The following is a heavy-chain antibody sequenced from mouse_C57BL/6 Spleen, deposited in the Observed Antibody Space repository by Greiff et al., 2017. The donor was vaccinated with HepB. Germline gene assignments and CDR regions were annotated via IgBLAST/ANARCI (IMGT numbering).Heavy chain of an antibody. CDR1: GYTFTSYW. CDR3: ARDYGSSYGYFDV. D-gene: IGHD1-1*01. J-gene: IGHJ1*03. V-gene: IGHV1-52*01. Sequence: VKLVESGAELVRPGTSVKVSCKASGYTFTSYWMHWVKQRPIQGLEWIGNIDPSDSETHYNQKFKDKATLTVDKSSSTAYMQLSSLTSEDSAVYYCARDYGSSYGYFDVWGTGTTVTVSS. CDR2: IDPSDSET.